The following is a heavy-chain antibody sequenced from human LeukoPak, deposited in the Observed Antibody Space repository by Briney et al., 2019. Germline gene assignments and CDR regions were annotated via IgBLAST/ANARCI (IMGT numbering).Heavy chain of an antibody. CDR2: ISWNSGSI. CDR3: AKDMWSTVTTPFDY. V-gene: IGHV3-9*01. J-gene: IGHJ4*02. CDR1: GFTFDDYA. D-gene: IGHD4-17*01. Sequence: GGSLRLSCAASGFTFDDYAMHWVRQAPGKGLEWVSGISWNSGSIGYADSVKGRFTISRDNAKNSLYLQMSSLRAEDTALYYCAKDMWSTVTTPFDYWGQGTLVTVSS.